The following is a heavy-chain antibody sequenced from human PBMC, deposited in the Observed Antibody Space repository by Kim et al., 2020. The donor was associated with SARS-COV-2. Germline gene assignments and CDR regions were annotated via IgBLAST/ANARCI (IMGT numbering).Heavy chain of an antibody. J-gene: IGHJ4*02. CDR3: VRLLAALGGYDY. CDR1: GGSISSTSYY. V-gene: IGHV4-39*01. D-gene: IGHD3-16*01. Sequence: SETLSLTCTVSGGSISSTSYYWGWIRQPPGKGLEWIANILYSGKTYYNPSLKSRVTISVDTSKNQFSLNLRSVTAADTAVYYCVRLLAALGGYDYWGQGTLVTLSS. CDR2: ILYSGKT.